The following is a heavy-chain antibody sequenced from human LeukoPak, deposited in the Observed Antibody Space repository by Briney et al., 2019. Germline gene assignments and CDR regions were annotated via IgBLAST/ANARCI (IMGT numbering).Heavy chain of an antibody. CDR2: IYYSGST. D-gene: IGHD4-17*01. CDR3: ARGHDYGDYGEGFDY. V-gene: IGHV4-31*03. Sequence: PSQTLSLTCTVSGGSISSGGYYWRWIRQHPGKGLEWIGYIYYSGSTYYNPSLNSRVTISVDTSKNQFSLKLSSVTAADTAVYYCARGHDYGDYGEGFDYWGQGTLVTVSS. CDR1: GGSISSGGYY. J-gene: IGHJ4*02.